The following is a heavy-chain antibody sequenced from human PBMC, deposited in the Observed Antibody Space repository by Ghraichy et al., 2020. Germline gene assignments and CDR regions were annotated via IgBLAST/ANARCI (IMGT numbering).Heavy chain of an antibody. Sequence: SETLSLTCTVSGGSISSYYWSWIRQPAGKGLEWIGRIYTSGSTNYNPSLKSRVTMSVDTSKNQFSLKLSSVTAADTAVYYCASTAVVVPAAITGDYWYFDLWGRGTLVTVSS. D-gene: IGHD2-2*02. CDR1: GGSISSYY. V-gene: IGHV4-4*07. CDR3: ASTAVVVPAAITGDYWYFDL. CDR2: IYTSGST. J-gene: IGHJ2*01.